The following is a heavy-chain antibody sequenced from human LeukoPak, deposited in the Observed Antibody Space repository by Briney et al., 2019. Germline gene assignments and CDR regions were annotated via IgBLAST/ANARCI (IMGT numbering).Heavy chain of an antibody. D-gene: IGHD6-19*01. V-gene: IGHV3-9*01. CDR2: ISWNSGSI. J-gene: IGHJ5*01. Sequence: PGRSLRLSCAASGFTFDDYAMHWVRQAPGKGLEWVSGISWNSGSIGYADSVKGRFTISRDNAKNSLYLQMDILKPEDTAFYYCAKVDGYNSGWYDSWGQGTLVTVSS. CDR3: AKVDGYNSGWYDS. CDR1: GFTFDDYA.